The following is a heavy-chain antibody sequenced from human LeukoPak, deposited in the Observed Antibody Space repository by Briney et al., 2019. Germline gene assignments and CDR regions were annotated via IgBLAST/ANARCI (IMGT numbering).Heavy chain of an antibody. Sequence: ASVKVSCKASGYTFTSYGISWVRQAPGQGLEWMGWISAYNGNTNYAQKFQGRVTMTRNTSISTAYMELSSLRSEDTAVYYCARAGGYCGRISCPYYFDYWGQGSLVAVSS. CDR3: ARAGGYCGRISCPYYFDY. D-gene: IGHD2-15*01. CDR1: GYTFTSYG. CDR2: ISAYNGNT. J-gene: IGHJ4*02. V-gene: IGHV1-18*01.